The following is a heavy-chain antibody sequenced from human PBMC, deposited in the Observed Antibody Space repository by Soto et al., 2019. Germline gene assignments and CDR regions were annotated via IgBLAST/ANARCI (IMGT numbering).Heavy chain of an antibody. V-gene: IGHV5-10-1*01. CDR3: ARQIYDSDTGPNFQYYFDS. Sequence: HGESLKISCSGSGYSIAGYWITWVRQKPGKGLEWMGRIDPSDSQTYYSPSFRGHVTISVTKSITTVFLQWSSLRASDTAMYYCARQIYDSDTGPNFQYYFDSWGQGTPVTVSS. D-gene: IGHD3-22*01. CDR2: IDPSDSQT. CDR1: GYSIAGYW. J-gene: IGHJ4*02.